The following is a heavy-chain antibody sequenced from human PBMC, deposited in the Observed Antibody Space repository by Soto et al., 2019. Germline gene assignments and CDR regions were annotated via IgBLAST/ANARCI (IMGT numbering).Heavy chain of an antibody. Sequence: QVQLVQSGAEVREPGASVKVSCKASGYSFTSLDINWVRQTAGQGLEWMGWMEPSTGRTGYAQKFQGRVTMTRGTSINTAYIELTTLTSDDTAFYYCARGVSAGVDYWGQGTLVTVSS. CDR2: MEPSTGRT. D-gene: IGHD1-26*01. CDR3: ARGVSAGVDY. CDR1: GYSFTSLD. V-gene: IGHV1-8*01. J-gene: IGHJ4*02.